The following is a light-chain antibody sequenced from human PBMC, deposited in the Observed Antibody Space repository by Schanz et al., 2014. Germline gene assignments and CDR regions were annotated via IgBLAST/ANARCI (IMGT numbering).Light chain of an antibody. Sequence: QSALTQPASVSGSPGQSITISCTGTSSDVGSYNLVSWYQQHPDKAPKLIIYEGTKRPSGVSNRFSGSESGNTASLTISGLQAEDEADYYCCSYAGSSTLVFGGGTKLTVL. CDR2: EGT. CDR1: SSDVGSYNL. CDR3: CSYAGSSTLV. J-gene: IGLJ2*01. V-gene: IGLV2-14*02.